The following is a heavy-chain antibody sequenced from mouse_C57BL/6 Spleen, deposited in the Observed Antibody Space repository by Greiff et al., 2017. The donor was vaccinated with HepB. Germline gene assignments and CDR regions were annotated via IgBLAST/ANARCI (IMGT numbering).Heavy chain of an antibody. V-gene: IGHV5-17*01. CDR2: ISSGSSTI. CDR1: GFTFSDYG. Sequence: EVKLMESGGGLVKPGGSLKLSCAAPGFTFSDYGMHWVRQAPEKGLEWVAYISSGSSTIYYADTVKGRFTISRDNAKNTLFLQMTSLRSEDTAMYYCARVLDGYWYFDVWGTGTTVTVSS. J-gene: IGHJ1*03. CDR3: ARVLDGYWYFDV. D-gene: IGHD1-1*01.